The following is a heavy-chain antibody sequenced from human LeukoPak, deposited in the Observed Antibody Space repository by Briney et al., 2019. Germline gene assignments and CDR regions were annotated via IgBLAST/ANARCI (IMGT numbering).Heavy chain of an antibody. CDR1: GGTFSIYT. J-gene: IGHJ3*02. V-gene: IGHV1-69*02. D-gene: IGHD3-3*01. Sequence: SVTVSCKASGGTFSIYTISWVRQAPGQGLEWMGRIIPILGIANYAHKFQGRVTITADKSTSTAYMEMRSPRSEDTAVYYYSGGFILEWLWHRGSDAFDIWGQGTMVTVSS. CDR2: IIPILGIA. CDR3: SGGFILEWLWHRGSDAFDI.